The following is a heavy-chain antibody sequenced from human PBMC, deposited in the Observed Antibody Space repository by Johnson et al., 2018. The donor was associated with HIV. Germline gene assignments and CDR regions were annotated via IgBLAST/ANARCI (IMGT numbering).Heavy chain of an antibody. J-gene: IGHJ3*02. Sequence: VQLVESGGGVVRPGGSLRPSCAASGFTFDDYGMSWVRQGRGKGLEWVSGINWNGGSTRYADSVKGRFTISRDNAKNSLYLQMNSLRAEDTAVYYCARDYREANAFDIWGQGTMVTVSS. D-gene: IGHD1-26*01. CDR2: INWNGGST. V-gene: IGHV3-20*04. CDR1: GFTFDDYG. CDR3: ARDYREANAFDI.